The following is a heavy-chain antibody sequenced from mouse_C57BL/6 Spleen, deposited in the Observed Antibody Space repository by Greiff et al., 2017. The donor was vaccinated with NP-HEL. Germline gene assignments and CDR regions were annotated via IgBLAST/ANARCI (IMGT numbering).Heavy chain of an antibody. CDR3: ARGLDGYFYAMDY. CDR2: IYPRSGNT. CDR1: GYTFTSYG. D-gene: IGHD2-3*01. J-gene: IGHJ4*01. V-gene: IGHV1-81*01. Sequence: QVHVKQSGAELARPGASVKLSCKASGYTFTSYGISWVKQRTGQGLEWIGEIYPRSGNTYYNEKFKGKATLTADKSSSTAYMELRSLTSEDSAVYFCARGLDGYFYAMDYWGQGTSVTVSS.